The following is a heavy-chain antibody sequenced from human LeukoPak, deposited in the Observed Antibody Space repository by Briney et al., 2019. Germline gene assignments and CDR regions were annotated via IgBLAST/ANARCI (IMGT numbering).Heavy chain of an antibody. Sequence: GGSLRLSCAASGLTFSSYAMHWVRRAPGKGPEWVAVISYGDGRAKFYADSVKGRFTISRDNSKNTLYLQMNSLSAEDTAVYYCARKAVTGSGPAHFDYWGQGTLVTVSS. V-gene: IGHV3-30*04. CDR2: ISYGDGRAK. CDR1: GLTFSSYA. J-gene: IGHJ4*02. D-gene: IGHD6-19*01. CDR3: ARKAVTGSGPAHFDY.